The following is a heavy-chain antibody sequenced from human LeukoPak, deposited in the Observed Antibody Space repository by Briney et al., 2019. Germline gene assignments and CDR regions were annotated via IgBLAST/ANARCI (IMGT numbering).Heavy chain of an antibody. D-gene: IGHD3-22*01. CDR1: GYTFTSDY. CDR3: ARDQGAPDYYDSRGYYYHAPFDP. Sequence: ASVTVSCKASGYTFTSDYMHWVRQAPGQGLEWMGLINPSGGSTSYAQKFQGRVTMTRDTSTSTVYMELSSLRSEDTAVYYCARDQGAPDYYDSRGYYYHAPFDPWGQGTLVTVSS. J-gene: IGHJ5*02. CDR2: INPSGGST. V-gene: IGHV1-46*01.